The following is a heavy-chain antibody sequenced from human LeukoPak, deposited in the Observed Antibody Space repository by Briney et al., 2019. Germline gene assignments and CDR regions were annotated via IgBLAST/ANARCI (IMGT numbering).Heavy chain of an antibody. V-gene: IGHV3-33*06. Sequence: PGGSLRLSCAASGFTFSSYGMHWVRQAPGKGLEWVAVIWYDGSNKYYADSVKGRFTISRDNSKNTLYLQMNSLRAEDTAVYYCAKGPAPRLGEFSYHALVDYWGQGTLVTVSS. CDR2: IWYDGSNK. CDR3: AKGPAPRLGEFSYHALVDY. CDR1: GFTFSSYG. D-gene: IGHD3-16*02. J-gene: IGHJ4*02.